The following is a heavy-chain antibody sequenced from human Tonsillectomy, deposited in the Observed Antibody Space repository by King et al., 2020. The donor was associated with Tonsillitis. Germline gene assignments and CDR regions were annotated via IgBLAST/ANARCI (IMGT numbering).Heavy chain of an antibody. J-gene: IGHJ3*02. CDR2: SNTNTGTP. CDR1: GYVFTTYA. V-gene: IGHV7-4-1*02. Sequence: QLVQSGSELKRPGASVRLSCKASGYVFTTYAVNWVRQAPGQGLEWRGRSNTNTGTPTYGQAFRGRFVLSLDTSVTTAYLQISSLKAEDTGVYYCFATGNDGFDIWGQGTMITVSS. D-gene: IGHD1-14*01. CDR3: FATGNDGFDI.